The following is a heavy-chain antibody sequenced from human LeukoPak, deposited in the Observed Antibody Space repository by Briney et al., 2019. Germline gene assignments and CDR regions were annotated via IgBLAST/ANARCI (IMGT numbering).Heavy chain of an antibody. V-gene: IGHV4-4*07. Sequence: SETLSLTCTVSGGSISSYYRSWVRQPAGKGLEWIGCIYTSGSTKYSPSLKSRVTMSGDQSNNQFSLKLSSVTAADTAVYYCVRWKNAFDIGGQGTMVTVSS. CDR1: GGSISSYY. D-gene: IGHD1-1*01. J-gene: IGHJ3*02. CDR2: IYTSGST. CDR3: VRWKNAFDI.